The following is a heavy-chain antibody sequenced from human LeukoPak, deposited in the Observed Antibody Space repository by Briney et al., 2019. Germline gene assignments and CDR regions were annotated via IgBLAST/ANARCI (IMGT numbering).Heavy chain of an antibody. CDR1: LGSISRSY. Sequence: SETLSLTRTVSLGSISRSYWSGIRQPVRKGLVWIERTYTRGSTNYTPSLKSRVTMSVDTCKTQFSLKLRCVTAADTAVYYCARDQGDYYDYWGEGTLLTVSS. CDR3: ARDQGDYYDY. V-gene: IGHV4-4*07. CDR2: TYTRGST. J-gene: IGHJ4*02.